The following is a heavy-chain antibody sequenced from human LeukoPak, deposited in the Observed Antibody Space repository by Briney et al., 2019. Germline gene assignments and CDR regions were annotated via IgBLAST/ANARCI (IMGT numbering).Heavy chain of an antibody. V-gene: IGHV3-30*04. CDR3: ARERRVATLDY. CDR1: GFTFSSYA. Sequence: PGGSLRLSCAASGFTFSSYAMSWVRQAPGKGLEWVAVISYDGSNKYYADSVKGRFTISRDNSKNTLYLQMNSLRAEDTAVYYCARERRVATLDYWGQGTLVTVSS. CDR2: ISYDGSNK. D-gene: IGHD5-12*01. J-gene: IGHJ4*02.